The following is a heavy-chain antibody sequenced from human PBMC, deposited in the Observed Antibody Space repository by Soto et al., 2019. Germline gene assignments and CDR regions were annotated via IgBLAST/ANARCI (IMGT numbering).Heavy chain of an antibody. Sequence: GGLRLSCAASGFTVSSNYMSWVRQAPGKGLEWVSVIYSGGSTYYADSVKGRFTISRHNSKNTLYLQMNSLRAEDTAVYYCARDMRGDYGIYYYMDVWGKGTTVTVSS. CDR1: GFTVSSNY. CDR2: IYSGGST. D-gene: IGHD4-17*01. J-gene: IGHJ6*03. CDR3: ARDMRGDYGIYYYMDV. V-gene: IGHV3-53*04.